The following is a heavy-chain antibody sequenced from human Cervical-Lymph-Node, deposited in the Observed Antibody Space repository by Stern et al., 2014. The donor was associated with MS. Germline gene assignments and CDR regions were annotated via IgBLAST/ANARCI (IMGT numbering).Heavy chain of an antibody. Sequence: VQLGQSGAEVKKPGESLKISCQGSGYTFSNYWIVWVRQMPGKGLEWMGIIYPGDSDTRYSPSFQGQVTISADKSVNPAYLQWSSLKASDTAMYYCARRDSSGFYYFDSWGQGTLVTVSS. CDR3: ARRDSSGFYYFDS. CDR2: IYPGDSDT. J-gene: IGHJ4*02. CDR1: GYTFSNYW. V-gene: IGHV5-51*01. D-gene: IGHD3-22*01.